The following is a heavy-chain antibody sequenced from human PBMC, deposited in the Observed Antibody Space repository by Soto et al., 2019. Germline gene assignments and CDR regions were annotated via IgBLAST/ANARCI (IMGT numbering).Heavy chain of an antibody. Sequence: TLSLTCTVSGGSISSYYWSWIRQPPGKGLEWIGYIYYSGSTNYNPSLKSRVTISVDTSKNQFSLKLSSVTAADTAVYYCARHQNYYDSSAPGWFDPWGQGTLVTVSS. D-gene: IGHD3-22*01. CDR1: GGSISSYY. CDR2: IYYSGST. V-gene: IGHV4-59*01. J-gene: IGHJ5*02. CDR3: ARHQNYYDSSAPGWFDP.